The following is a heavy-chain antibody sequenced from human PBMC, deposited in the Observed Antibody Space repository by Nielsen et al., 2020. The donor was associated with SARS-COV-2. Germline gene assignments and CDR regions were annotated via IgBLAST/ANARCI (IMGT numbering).Heavy chain of an antibody. CDR1: GFTFSNAW. CDR2: IKSKTDGGTT. J-gene: IGHJ4*02. CDR3: TTFSSPDY. Sequence: GESLKISCAASGFTFSNAWMTWVRQAPGKGLDWVGRIKSKTDGGTTDYAAPVKGRFTIPRDDSKNTLYLQMNSLKTEDTAVYYCTTFSSPDYWGQGTLVTVSS. V-gene: IGHV3-15*01. D-gene: IGHD2-15*01.